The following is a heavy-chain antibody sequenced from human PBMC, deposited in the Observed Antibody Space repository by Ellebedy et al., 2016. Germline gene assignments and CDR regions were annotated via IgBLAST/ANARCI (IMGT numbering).Heavy chain of an antibody. Sequence: GGSLRLSCAASGFTFDDYAMHWVRQAPGKGLEWVSGISWNSGSIGYADSAKGRFTISRDNAKNSLYLQMNSLRDDDTAVYYCVRDGGFDLDYWGRGTLVTVSS. CDR1: GFTFDDYA. J-gene: IGHJ4*02. D-gene: IGHD6-25*01. CDR3: VRDGGFDLDY. V-gene: IGHV3-9*01. CDR2: ISWNSGSI.